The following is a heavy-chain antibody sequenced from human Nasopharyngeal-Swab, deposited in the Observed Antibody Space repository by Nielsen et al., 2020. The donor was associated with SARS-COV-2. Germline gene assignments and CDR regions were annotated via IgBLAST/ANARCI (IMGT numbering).Heavy chain of an antibody. CDR1: GFTFSSYA. V-gene: IGHV3-23*01. D-gene: IGHD1-26*01. CDR3: AKDESGYTGTYGALDI. CDR2: TSGSGGST. J-gene: IGHJ3*02. Sequence: SCAASGFTFSSYAMSWVRQAPGKGLEWVSTTSGSGGSTYYADSVKGRFTISRDNSWTTLYLEMNSLRAEDTAVYYCAKDESGYTGTYGALDIWGQGTMVTVSS.